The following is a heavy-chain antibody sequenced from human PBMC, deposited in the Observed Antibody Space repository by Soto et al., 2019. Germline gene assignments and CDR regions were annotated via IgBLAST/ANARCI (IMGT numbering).Heavy chain of an antibody. CDR3: ARGPPPTGARGLGWFDP. CDR1: GGSISSYY. J-gene: IGHJ5*02. D-gene: IGHD1-26*01. Sequence: SETLSLTCTVSGGSISSYYWSWIRQPAGKGLEWIGRIYTSGSTNYNPSLKSRVTMSVDTSKNQFSLKLSSVTAADMAVYYCARGPPPTGARGLGWFDPWGQGTLVTVSS. CDR2: IYTSGST. V-gene: IGHV4-4*07.